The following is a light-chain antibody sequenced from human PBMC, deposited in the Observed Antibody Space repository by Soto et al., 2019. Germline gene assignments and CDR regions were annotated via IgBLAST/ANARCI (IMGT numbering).Light chain of an antibody. Sequence: EIVMTQSPATLSVSPGERATLSCRASQSVSSNLAWYQQKPGQAPRLLIYGASTRATGIPARFSGSGSGTEFTLSISSLQSEDFAVYYCQQYNSTFGQGTKVEIK. CDR3: QQYNST. CDR2: GAS. J-gene: IGKJ1*01. CDR1: QSVSSN. V-gene: IGKV3-15*01.